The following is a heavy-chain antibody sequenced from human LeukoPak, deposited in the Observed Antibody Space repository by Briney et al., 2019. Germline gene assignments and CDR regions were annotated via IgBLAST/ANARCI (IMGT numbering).Heavy chain of an antibody. V-gene: IGHV3-23*01. CDR3: AKEGNDFWSGYGQNWFDP. CDR1: GFTFSSYA. J-gene: IGHJ5*02. D-gene: IGHD3-3*01. Sequence: GGSLRLSCAASGFTFSSYAMSWVRQAPGKGLEWVSAISGSGGSTYYADSVKGRFTISRDNSKNTLYLQMNSLRAEDTAVYYCAKEGNDFWSGYGQNWFDPWGQGTLATVSS. CDR2: ISGSGGST.